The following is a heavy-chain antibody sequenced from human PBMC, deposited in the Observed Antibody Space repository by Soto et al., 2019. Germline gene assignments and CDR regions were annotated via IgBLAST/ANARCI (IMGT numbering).Heavy chain of an antibody. CDR3: ARGQGAAAGHSNFDY. J-gene: IGHJ4*02. CDR1: GGSISGITCS. D-gene: IGHD6-13*01. V-gene: IGHV4-30-2*01. CDR2: IYDSGNT. Sequence: SETLCLTCGVAGGSISGITCSRSWIRQPPGKGLEWIGYIYDSGNTYYNPSLKSQFSISVDRSKNQFSLKLSSVTAADTAVYYCARGQGAAAGHSNFDYWGQGALVTVSS.